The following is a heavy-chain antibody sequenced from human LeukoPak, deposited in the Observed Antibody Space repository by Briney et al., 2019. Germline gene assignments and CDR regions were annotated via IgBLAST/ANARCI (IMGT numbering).Heavy chain of an antibody. CDR3: ARRHYYDSSGYYYAFDY. V-gene: IGHV4-4*07. J-gene: IGHJ4*02. CDR1: GGSISSYY. CDR2: IYTSGST. D-gene: IGHD3-22*01. Sequence: SETLSLTCTVSGGSISSYYWSWIRQPAGKGLEWIGRIYTSGSTNYNPSLKSRVTISVDTSKNQFSLKLSSVTAADTAVYYCARRHYYDSSGYYYAFDYWGQGTLVTVSS.